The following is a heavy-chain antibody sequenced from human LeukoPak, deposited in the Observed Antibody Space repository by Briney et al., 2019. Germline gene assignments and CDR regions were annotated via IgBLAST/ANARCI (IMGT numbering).Heavy chain of an antibody. J-gene: IGHJ4*02. CDR2: IYHSGST. D-gene: IGHD4-17*01. CDR1: GYSISSGYY. Sequence: PSETLSLTCTVSGYSISSGYYWGWIRQPPGKGLEWIGSIYHSGSTYYNPSLKSRVTISVDTSKDQFSLKLSSVTAADTAVYYCARSSGGDTTFDYWGQGTLVTVSS. V-gene: IGHV4-38-2*02. CDR3: ARSSGGDTTFDY.